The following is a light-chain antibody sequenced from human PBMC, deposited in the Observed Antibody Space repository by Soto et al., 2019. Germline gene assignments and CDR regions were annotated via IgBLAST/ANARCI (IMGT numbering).Light chain of an antibody. CDR2: SPS. V-gene: IGKV3-20*01. J-gene: IGKJ1*01. Sequence: ELVLTQSPGTLSLSPVERATLSCRASQSVSSSYLGWYQQRPGQAPRLLIYSPSSRATGIPDRFTCSGSGPDFTLSISSLEPEDLAVYYCQQYGRSPGTFGQGTKVEIK. CDR1: QSVSSSY. CDR3: QQYGRSPGT.